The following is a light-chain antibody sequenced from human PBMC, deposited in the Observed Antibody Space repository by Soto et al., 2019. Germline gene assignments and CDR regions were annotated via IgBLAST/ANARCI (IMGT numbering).Light chain of an antibody. CDR1: QAIRSW. Sequence: DIRMIQSPSTRSGSLGDRVISGCRASQAIRSWLAWYQQKPGKAPKLLIYKASTLKSGVPSRFSGSGSGTEFTLTISSLQPDEFATYYCQHYNSYSEAFGQGTKV. CDR3: QHYNSYSEA. CDR2: KAS. J-gene: IGKJ1*01. V-gene: IGKV1-5*03.